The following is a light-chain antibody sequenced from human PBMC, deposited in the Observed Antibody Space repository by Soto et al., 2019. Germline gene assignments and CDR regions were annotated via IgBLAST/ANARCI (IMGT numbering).Light chain of an antibody. CDR1: SSDVGNYNL. CDR3: CSYAGRSYV. CDR2: EGT. J-gene: IGLJ1*01. V-gene: IGLV2-23*01. Sequence: QSALTQPASVSGSPGQSITISCTGTSSDVGNYNLVSWYQQHPGQAPKVMIYEGTKRPSGVSNRFSGSKSGSTASLTISGLQAEDDADYFCCSYAGRSYVFGTGTQLTVL.